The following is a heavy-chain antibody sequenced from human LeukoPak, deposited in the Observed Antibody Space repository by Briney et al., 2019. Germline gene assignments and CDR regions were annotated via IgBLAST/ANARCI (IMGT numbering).Heavy chain of an antibody. CDR1: GGSISSYY. D-gene: IGHD3-22*01. CDR3: ARGDLYDSSGYYFDY. Sequence: PSETLSLTCTVSGGSISSYYWSWIRQPPGKGLEWIGYIYPSGNTNYNPSLKSRVTISVDRSKSQFSLQLTSVTAADTAVYYCARGDLYDSSGYYFDYWGQGTLVTVSS. V-gene: IGHV4-4*09. CDR2: IYPSGNT. J-gene: IGHJ4*02.